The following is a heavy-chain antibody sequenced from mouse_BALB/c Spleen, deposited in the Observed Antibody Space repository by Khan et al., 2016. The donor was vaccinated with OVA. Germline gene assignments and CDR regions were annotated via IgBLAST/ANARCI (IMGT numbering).Heavy chain of an antibody. J-gene: IGHJ4*01. D-gene: IGHD2-14*01. CDR2: IRGGGGT. CDR3: DRAYYRYDGYYAMDY. Sequence: QLHLQVPRLRLLAPSQSLSITCTFSGISFSRYNIHLVRHPPGKVLQWLGMIRGGGGTDYTSTLKIRLSISKDKSKSQVLVKMNSLQTEDTAMYYYDRAYYRYDGYYAMDYWGQGTSVTVSS. CDR1: GISFSRYN. V-gene: IGHV2-6-4*01.